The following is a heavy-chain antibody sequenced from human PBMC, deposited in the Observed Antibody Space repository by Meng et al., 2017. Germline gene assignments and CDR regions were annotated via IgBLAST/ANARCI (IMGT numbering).Heavy chain of an antibody. CDR3: ASGYNYVDY. Sequence: QVQLVQSGAVVKKPGSSVEVSCKASGGTFSSYTISWVRQAPGQGLEWMGRIIPILGIANYAQKFQGRVTITADKSTSTAYMELSSLRSEDTAVYYCASGYNYVDYWGQGTLVTVSS. CDR2: IIPILGIA. J-gene: IGHJ4*02. D-gene: IGHD6-13*01. V-gene: IGHV1-69*02. CDR1: GGTFSSYT.